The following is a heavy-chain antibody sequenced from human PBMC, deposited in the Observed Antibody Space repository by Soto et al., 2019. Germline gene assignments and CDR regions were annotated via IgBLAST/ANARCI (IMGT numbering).Heavy chain of an antibody. J-gene: IGHJ6*02. CDR1: GGTFSSYA. V-gene: IGHV1-69*13. CDR3: ARDPSSYGSGSLYYYGMDV. CDR2: IIPIFGAA. D-gene: IGHD3-10*01. Sequence: AASVKVSCKASGGTFSSYAISWVRQAPGQGLEWMGGIIPIFGAANYAQKFQGRVTITADESTSTAYMELSSLRSEDTAVYYCARDPSSYGSGSLYYYGMDVWGQGTTVTV.